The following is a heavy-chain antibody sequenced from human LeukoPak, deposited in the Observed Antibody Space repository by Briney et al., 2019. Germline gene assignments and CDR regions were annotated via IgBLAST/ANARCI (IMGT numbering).Heavy chain of an antibody. CDR2: ISSRISNT. V-gene: IGHV3-48*02. D-gene: IGHD6-19*01. Sequence: QPGGSLRLSCAPFGFTLSFYSMNWGRQAPGNGLEWVSYISSRISNTHYADTMKGRFTLSRDKAKNSLYLQMNSLRDEDAAVYFCARESCWTVDYWGQGTLVTVSS. J-gene: IGHJ4*02. CDR3: ARESCWTVDY. CDR1: GFTLSFYS.